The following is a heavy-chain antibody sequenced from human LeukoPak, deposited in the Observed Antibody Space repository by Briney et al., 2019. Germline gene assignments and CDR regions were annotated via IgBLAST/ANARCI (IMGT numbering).Heavy chain of an antibody. CDR1: EFTFSNFW. V-gene: IGHV3-7*01. Sequence: GGSLRLSCSASEFTFSNFWMSWVRQAPGKGPEWVANIKQDGSEKYYVDSVKGRFTISRDNAETSLHLQMNSLRAEDTAVYYCARGGNHGDYWYFDLWGRGTLVTVSS. CDR3: ARGGNHGDYWYFDL. CDR2: IKQDGSEK. J-gene: IGHJ2*01. D-gene: IGHD4-17*01.